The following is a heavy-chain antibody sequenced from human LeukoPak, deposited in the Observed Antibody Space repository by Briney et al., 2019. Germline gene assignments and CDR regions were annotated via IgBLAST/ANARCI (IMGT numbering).Heavy chain of an antibody. CDR1: GFTFSSYS. D-gene: IGHD3-22*01. CDR2: ISSSSSYI. Sequence: GGSLRLSCAASGFTFSSYSMNWVRQAPGKGLEWVSSISSSSSYIYYADSVKGRFTISRDNAKNSLYLQMSSLRAEDTAVYYCARDYYDSSGPNWFDPWGQGTLVTVSS. V-gene: IGHV3-21*01. J-gene: IGHJ5*02. CDR3: ARDYYDSSGPNWFDP.